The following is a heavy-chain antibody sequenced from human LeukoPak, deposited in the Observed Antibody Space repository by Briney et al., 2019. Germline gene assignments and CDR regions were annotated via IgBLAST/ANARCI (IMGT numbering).Heavy chain of an antibody. CDR3: ASDDFWSGYYPLDY. CDR1: GGSISSYY. J-gene: IGHJ4*02. CDR2: IYYSGST. V-gene: IGHV4-59*01. Sequence: SETLSLTCTVSGGSISSYYWSWIRQPPGKGLEWIGYIYYSGSTNYNPSLKSRVTISVDTSKNQFSLKLSSVTAADTAVYYCASDDFWSGYYPLDYWGQGTLVTVSS. D-gene: IGHD3-3*01.